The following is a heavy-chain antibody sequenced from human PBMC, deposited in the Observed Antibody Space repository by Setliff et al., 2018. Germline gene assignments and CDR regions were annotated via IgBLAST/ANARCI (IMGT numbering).Heavy chain of an antibody. J-gene: IGHJ4*02. V-gene: IGHV1-8*02. CDR2: MNPNSGNT. CDR1: GYTFTSYD. Sequence: ASVKVSCKASGYTFTSYDIDWMRQASGQGLEWMGWMNPNSGNTGSTQKFQGRVSMTRNTSTSTAYMELSRLTSEDTAVYFCARGWAALGIIGYWGQGTLVTVSS. CDR3: ARGWAALGIIGY. D-gene: IGHD7-27*01.